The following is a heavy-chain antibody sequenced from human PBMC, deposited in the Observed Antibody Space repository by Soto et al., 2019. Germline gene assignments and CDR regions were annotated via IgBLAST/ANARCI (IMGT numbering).Heavy chain of an antibody. CDR3: ARALGVLRFLEWLSSYYYYGMDV. Sequence: GASVKVSCKASGYTFTGYYMHWVRQAPGQGLEWMGWINPNSGGTNYAQKFQGRVTMTRDTSISTAYMELSRLRSDDTAVYYCARALGVLRFLEWLSSYYYYGMDVWGQRTTVTVSS. CDR2: INPNSGGT. CDR1: GYTFTGYY. D-gene: IGHD3-3*01. V-gene: IGHV1-2*02. J-gene: IGHJ6*02.